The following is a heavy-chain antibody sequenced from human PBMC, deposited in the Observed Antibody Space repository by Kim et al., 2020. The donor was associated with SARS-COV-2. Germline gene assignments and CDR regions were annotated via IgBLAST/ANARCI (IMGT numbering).Heavy chain of an antibody. D-gene: IGHD4-4*01. V-gene: IGHV5-51*01. J-gene: IGHJ4*02. CDR2: IYPGDSDT. Sequence: GESLKISCKGSGYSFASYWIGWVRQMSGKGLEWMGIIYPGDSDTRYSPSFQGQVTISADKSSTTAYLQWSSLKASDTAMYYCVRSSTLSTRGIDYWGQGTLVIISS. CDR1: GYSFASYW. CDR3: VRSSTLSTRGIDY.